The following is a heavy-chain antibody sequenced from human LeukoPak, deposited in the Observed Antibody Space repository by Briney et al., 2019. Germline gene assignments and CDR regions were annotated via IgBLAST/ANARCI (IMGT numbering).Heavy chain of an antibody. V-gene: IGHV3-7*01. D-gene: IGHD6-19*01. Sequence: GGSLRLSCAASGFTFSSYWMSWVRQAPGKGLEWVANIKQDGNEKYYVDSVKGRFTISRDNAKNSLYLQMNSLRAEDTAVYYCARQLQYKQWLVPYYYYGMDVWGQGTTVTVSS. J-gene: IGHJ6*02. CDR3: ARQLQYKQWLVPYYYYGMDV. CDR1: GFTFSSYW. CDR2: IKQDGNEK.